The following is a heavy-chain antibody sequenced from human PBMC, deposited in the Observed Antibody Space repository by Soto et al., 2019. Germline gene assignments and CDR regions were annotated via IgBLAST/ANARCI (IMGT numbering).Heavy chain of an antibody. CDR3: VRGGYYYDSSDYWKFGT. V-gene: IGHV4-59*01. D-gene: IGHD3-22*01. CDR1: GGPMNSFY. J-gene: IGHJ5*02. Sequence: SETLSLTCTVSGGPMNSFYWTWIRQPPGKGLEWIGYIYYSGSTNYNPSLKSRVTMSVDTSKNHFSLKLSSVTDADTAVYYCVRGGYYYDSSDYWKFGTWGQGTLVTVSS. CDR2: IYYSGST.